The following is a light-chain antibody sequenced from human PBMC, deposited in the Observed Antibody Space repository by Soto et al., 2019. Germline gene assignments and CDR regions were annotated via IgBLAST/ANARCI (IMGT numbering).Light chain of an antibody. V-gene: IGKV3-20*01. CDR3: QQYWTLPPT. J-gene: IGKJ4*01. CDR2: GAS. CDR1: QTVTNTY. Sequence: EIVLTQSPGTLSLSPGERATLSCRASQTVTNTYLAWYQQKSGQAPNFLIYGASNRATGIPDRFSGSGSGTDFTLTISRLEPEDFAVYYCQQYWTLPPTVGGGTKVEI.